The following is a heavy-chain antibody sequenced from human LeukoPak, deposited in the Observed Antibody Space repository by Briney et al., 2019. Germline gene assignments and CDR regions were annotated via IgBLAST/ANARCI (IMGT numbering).Heavy chain of an antibody. J-gene: IGHJ4*02. CDR1: GFTFSSYG. CDR2: ISGSGGST. V-gene: IGHV3-23*01. Sequence: GTLRLSCAASGFTFSSYGMSWVRQAPGKGLEWVSAISGSGGSTYYADSVKGRFTISRDNSKNTLYLQMNSLRAEDTAVYYCAKDLRNYFDYWGQGTLVTVSS. CDR3: AKDLRNYFDY.